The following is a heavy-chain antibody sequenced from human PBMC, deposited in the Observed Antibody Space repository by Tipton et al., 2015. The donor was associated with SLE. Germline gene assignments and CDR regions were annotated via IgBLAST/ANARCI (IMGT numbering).Heavy chain of an antibody. D-gene: IGHD2-8*01. CDR2: ISSSGSTI. CDR3: ATPYCPNGVCLP. Sequence: SLRLSCAASGFTFSDYYMSWIRQAPGKGLEWVSYISSSGSTIYYADSVKGRFTISRDNAKNSLYLQMNSLRAEDTAVYYCATPYCPNGVCLPWGQGTLVTVPS. CDR1: GFTFSDYY. J-gene: IGHJ4*02. V-gene: IGHV3-11*04.